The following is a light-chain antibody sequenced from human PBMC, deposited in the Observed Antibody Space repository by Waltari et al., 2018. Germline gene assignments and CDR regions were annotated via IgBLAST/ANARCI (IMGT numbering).Light chain of an antibody. Sequence: DIQMTQSPSTLSASVGDRVTITCRASQTIVGWLAWYQQKPGKAPKLLIYQSSSLEMGVPSRFSGSGSGTEFTLTISSLQPDDFATYYCQQYNSYPITFGQGTRLEIK. CDR1: QTIVGW. J-gene: IGKJ5*01. CDR2: QSS. V-gene: IGKV1-5*03. CDR3: QQYNSYPIT.